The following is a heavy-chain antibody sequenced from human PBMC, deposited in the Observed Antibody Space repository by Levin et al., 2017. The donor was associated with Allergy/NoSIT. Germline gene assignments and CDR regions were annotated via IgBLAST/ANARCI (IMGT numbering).Heavy chain of an antibody. CDR2: ISSSSSYI. J-gene: IGHJ3*02. CDR3: ARDLSEEEDYDILTPI. CDR1: GFTFSSYS. V-gene: IGHV3-21*01. Sequence: PGGSLRLSCAASGFTFSSYSMNWVRQAPGKGLEWVSSISSSSSYIYYADSVKGRFTISRDNAKNSLYLQMNSLRAEDTAVYYCARDLSEEEDYDILTPIWGQGTMVTVSS. D-gene: IGHD3-9*01.